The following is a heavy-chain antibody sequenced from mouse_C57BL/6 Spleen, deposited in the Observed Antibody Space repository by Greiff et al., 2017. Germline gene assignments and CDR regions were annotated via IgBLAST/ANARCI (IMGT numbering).Heavy chain of an antibody. D-gene: IGHD5-1*01. V-gene: IGHV1-7*01. J-gene: IGHJ1*03. CDR2: INPSSGYT. CDR1: GYTFTSYW. Sequence: LVESGAELAKPGASVKLSCKASGYTFTSYWMHWVKQRPGQGLEWIGYINPSSGYTKYNQKFKDKATLTADKSSSTAYMQLSSLTYEYSAVYYCARHLREWYFDVWGTGTTVTVSS. CDR3: ARHLREWYFDV.